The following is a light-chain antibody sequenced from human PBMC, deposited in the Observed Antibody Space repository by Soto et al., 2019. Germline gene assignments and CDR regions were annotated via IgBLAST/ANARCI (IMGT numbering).Light chain of an antibody. CDR3: QQRSNWLMYT. Sequence: DIQMTQSPSTLSGSVGDRVTITCRASQTISSWLAWYQQKPGKAPKLLIYKASTLKSGVPSRFSGSGSGTEFTLTISSLEPEDFAVYYCQQRSNWLMYTFGQGSKLEIK. J-gene: IGKJ2*01. CDR2: KAS. V-gene: IGKV1-5*03. CDR1: QTISSW.